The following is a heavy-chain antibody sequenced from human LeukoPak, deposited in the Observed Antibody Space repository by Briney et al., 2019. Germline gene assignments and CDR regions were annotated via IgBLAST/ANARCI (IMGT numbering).Heavy chain of an antibody. CDR2: ISYDGSNK. CDR3: AKDMEEEIVVVTLGYGMDV. CDR1: GFTFSSYG. J-gene: IGHJ6*02. V-gene: IGHV3-30*18. D-gene: IGHD2-21*02. Sequence: GGSLRLSCAASGFTFSSYGMHWVRQVPGKGLEWVAVISYDGSNKYYADSVKGRFTISRDNSKNTLYLQMDSLRAEDTAVYYCAKDMEEEIVVVTLGYGMDVWGQGTTVTVSS.